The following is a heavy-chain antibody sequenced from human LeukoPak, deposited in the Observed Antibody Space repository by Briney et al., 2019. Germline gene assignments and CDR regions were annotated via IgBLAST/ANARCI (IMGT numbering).Heavy chain of an antibody. CDR1: GGSISSVSYY. V-gene: IGHV4-39*01. CDR2: IYYSGRT. CDR3: ARQWVTTVVTSYFDY. D-gene: IGHD4-23*01. J-gene: IGHJ4*02. Sequence: SETLSLTCTVSGGSISSVSYYWGCIRQHAGKGRGWMGSIYYSGRTYYNPSLKSRVTISVDTSKNQFSLKLSSVTAADTAVYYCARQWVTTVVTSYFDYWGQGNLVTVSS.